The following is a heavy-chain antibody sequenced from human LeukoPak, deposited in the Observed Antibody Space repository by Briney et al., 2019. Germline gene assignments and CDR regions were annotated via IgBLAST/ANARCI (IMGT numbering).Heavy chain of an antibody. J-gene: IGHJ4*02. V-gene: IGHV3-21*01. CDR1: GFTFSSYS. Sequence: GGSLRLSCAASGFTFSSYSMNWVRQAPGKGLEWVSSISSSSSYIYYADSVKGRFTISRDNAKNSLYLQMNSPRAEDTAVYYCARGETVVTHFDYWGQGTLVTVSS. CDR2: ISSSSSYI. D-gene: IGHD4-23*01. CDR3: ARGETVVTHFDY.